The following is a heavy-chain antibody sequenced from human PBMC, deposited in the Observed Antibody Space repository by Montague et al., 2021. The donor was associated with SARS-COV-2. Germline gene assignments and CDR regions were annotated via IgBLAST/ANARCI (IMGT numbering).Heavy chain of an antibody. CDR1: GDSVSSPAAA. CDR2: TYYRSKWDS. D-gene: IGHD3-9*01. J-gene: IGHJ3*02. V-gene: IGHV6-1*01. CDR3: ASSGITLTGLDAFDI. Sequence: CAISGDSVSSPAAAWNWIRQSPSRGLEWLGRTYYRSKWDSDYAESVKRRLVITPDTSKNQVSLQLNSVIPEDTAVYFCASSGITLTGLDAFDIWGQGTMVTVSS.